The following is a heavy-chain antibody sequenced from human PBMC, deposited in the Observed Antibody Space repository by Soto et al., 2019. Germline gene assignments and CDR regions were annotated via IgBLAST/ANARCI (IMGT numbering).Heavy chain of an antibody. J-gene: IGHJ4*02. CDR2: ISNDGSRE. V-gene: IGHV3-30*18. CDR3: AKDYDFWSGPDY. Sequence: QVQLVESGGGVVQPGRSLRLSCTASGFTFSNYGMHWVRQAPGKGLEWVAVISNDGSREYYVDSLKGRFTISRDNSENTLSLQMNSLRGEDTAVYYCAKDYDFWSGPDYWGQGTLVTVSS. CDR1: GFTFSNYG. D-gene: IGHD3-3*01.